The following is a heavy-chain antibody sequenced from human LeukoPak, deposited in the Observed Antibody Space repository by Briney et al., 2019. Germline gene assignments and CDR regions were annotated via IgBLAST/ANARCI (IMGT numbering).Heavy chain of an antibody. CDR3: ARPWGYRPDAFDI. V-gene: IGHV5-51*01. CDR2: VYPGDSDT. Sequence: LGESLKISCKGSGYSFNNYWIAWVRQMPGKGLEWMGIVYPGDSDTRYSPSFQGQVTISADKSISTAYLQWSSLKASDTAMYYCARPWGYRPDAFDIWGQGTMVTVSS. CDR1: GYSFNNYW. J-gene: IGHJ3*02. D-gene: IGHD5-12*01.